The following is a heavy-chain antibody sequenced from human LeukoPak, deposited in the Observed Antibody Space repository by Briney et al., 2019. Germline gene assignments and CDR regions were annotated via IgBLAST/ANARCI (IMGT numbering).Heavy chain of an antibody. J-gene: IGHJ4*02. V-gene: IGHV3-48*04. Sequence: GGSLRLSCAASGFTFSSYAMSWVRQAPGKGLEWVSYISSSGSTIYYADSVKGRFTISRDNAKNSLYLQMNSLRAEDTAVYYCARAMKRITIFGVVMTPHYFDFWGQGTLVTVSS. CDR3: ARAMKRITIFGVVMTPHYFDF. CDR2: ISSSGSTI. CDR1: GFTFSSYA. D-gene: IGHD3-3*01.